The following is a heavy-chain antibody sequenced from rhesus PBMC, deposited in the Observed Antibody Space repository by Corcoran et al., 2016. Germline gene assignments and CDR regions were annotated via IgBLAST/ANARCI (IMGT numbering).Heavy chain of an antibody. D-gene: IGHD3-3*01. CDR1: GGAISSNY. V-gene: IGHV4-173*01. J-gene: IGHJ2*01. Sequence: QVQLQESGPGLVKPSETLSLTCAVSGGAISSNYWNWIRQPPGKGLEWIGRISGSGWSTDYHPSLTSRVTISTDTSKNQFSLPRASVAAADTAVDYCAKGWRYFDLWGPGTPITVSS. CDR3: AKGWRYFDL. CDR2: ISGSGWST.